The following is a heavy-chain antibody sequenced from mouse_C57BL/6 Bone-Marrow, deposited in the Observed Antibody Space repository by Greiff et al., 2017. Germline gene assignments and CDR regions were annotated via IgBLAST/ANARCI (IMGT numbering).Heavy chain of an antibody. CDR1: GFTFSSFG. Sequence: EVELVESGGGLVQPGGSRKLSCAASGFTFSSFGMHWVRQAPEKGLEWVAYISSGSSTIYYADTVKGRFTISRDNPKNTLFLQMTSLRYEDTAMYYCARKEWSRRGAMDYWGQGTSVTVSS. D-gene: IGHD1-1*02. J-gene: IGHJ4*01. CDR3: ARKEWSRRGAMDY. CDR2: ISSGSSTI. V-gene: IGHV5-17*02.